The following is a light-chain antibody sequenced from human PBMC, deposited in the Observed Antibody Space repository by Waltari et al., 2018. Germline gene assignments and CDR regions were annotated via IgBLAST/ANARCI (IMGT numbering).Light chain of an antibody. J-gene: IGKJ1*01. CDR3: QQYGDSPWT. CDR2: GAS. V-gene: IGKV3-20*01. Sequence: EIVLTQSPGTLSLSPGARATLSCRASQSVDRKFFSWDLAWFQQRPGQAHRLLIYGASSRATGIPDRFSGSGSGTDFTLTISRLEPEDFAVYYCQQYGDSPWTFGQGTKVQVK. CDR1: QSVDRKFFSWD.